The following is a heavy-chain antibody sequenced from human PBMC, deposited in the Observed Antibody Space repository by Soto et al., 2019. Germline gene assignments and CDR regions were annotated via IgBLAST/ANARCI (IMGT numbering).Heavy chain of an antibody. Sequence: QVQLVQSGAEVKMPGSSVKVSCRASGDTFNTYAISWVRQAPGGGLEWMGGTIPITDTPVYSQNFQGRVTITADESTSTAYMALRSLRSEDTAVYYCATSADSSWGCYYWGQGAVVTVSS. CDR3: ATSADSSWGCYY. CDR2: TIPITDTP. J-gene: IGHJ4*02. D-gene: IGHD7-27*01. CDR1: GDTFNTYA. V-gene: IGHV1-69*01.